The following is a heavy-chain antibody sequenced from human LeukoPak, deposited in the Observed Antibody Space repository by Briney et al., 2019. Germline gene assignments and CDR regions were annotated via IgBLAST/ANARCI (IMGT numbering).Heavy chain of an antibody. CDR2: DGSNK. V-gene: IGHV3-30*01. Sequence: PGGSLRLSCAASGFTFSIYTIHCDGSNKYYGDSVKGRFTISRDNSKNTLYLQMNSLRADDTAVYYCATDSSPDFWGQGTLVTVSS. J-gene: IGHJ4*02. CDR1: GFTFSIYT. CDR3: ATDSSPDF. D-gene: IGHD3-22*01.